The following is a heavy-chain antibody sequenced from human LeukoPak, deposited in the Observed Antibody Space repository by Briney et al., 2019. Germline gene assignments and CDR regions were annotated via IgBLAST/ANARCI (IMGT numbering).Heavy chain of an antibody. CDR2: INQSGSDK. Sequence: GGPLRLSCAASGLTLSGQWMSWVRQARGKGLEWVANINQSGSDKYYVDSVKGRFTISSDNANNLLYLQMNSLRGEDTAVYYCTRDRSRAEDDWGQGTLVTVSS. V-gene: IGHV3-7*01. J-gene: IGHJ4*02. D-gene: IGHD1-14*01. CDR3: TRDRSRAEDD. CDR1: GLTLSGQW.